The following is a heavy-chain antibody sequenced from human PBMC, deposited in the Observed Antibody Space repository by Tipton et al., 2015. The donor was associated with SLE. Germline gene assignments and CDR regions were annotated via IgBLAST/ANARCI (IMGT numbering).Heavy chain of an antibody. D-gene: IGHD3-16*02. CDR2: INHSGST. J-gene: IGHJ4*02. V-gene: IGHV4-34*01. CDR1: GGSFSGYY. Sequence: TLSLTCAVYGGSFSGYYWSWIRQPPGKGLEWIGEINHSGSTNYNPSLKSRVTISVDTSKNQFSLKLSSVTAADTAVYYCARTQYTFGGVIAPCDYCGQGTLVTVSS. CDR3: ARTQYTFGGVIAPCDY.